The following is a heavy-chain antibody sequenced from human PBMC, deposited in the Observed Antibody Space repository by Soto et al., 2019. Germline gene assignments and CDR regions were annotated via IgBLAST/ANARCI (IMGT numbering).Heavy chain of an antibody. CDR3: AHRGKDHLPQRFNWFDP. D-gene: IGHD6-13*01. CDR1: GFSLSTSGVG. V-gene: IGHV2-5*01. CDR2: IYWNDDK. J-gene: IGHJ5*02. Sequence: QITLKKSGPTLVKPTQTLTLTFTFSGFSLSTSGVGVCWLRQPPGKPLEWLALIYWNDDKRYSPSLKSRLTITTDTSKNRVGLTMTNMDPVDTATYYRAHRGKDHLPQRFNWFDPWVQGTLVTVSS.